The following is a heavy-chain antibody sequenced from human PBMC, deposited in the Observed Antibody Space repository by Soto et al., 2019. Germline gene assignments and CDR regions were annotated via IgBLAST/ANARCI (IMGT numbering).Heavy chain of an antibody. J-gene: IGHJ6*03. CDR1: GYTFTSYY. D-gene: IGHD5-12*01. CDR3: ARDLGYGQSYYYYYMDV. CDR2: INPSGGST. Sequence: ASVKVSCKASGYTFTSYYMHWVRQAPGQGLEWMGIINPSGGSTSYAQKFQGRVTMTRDTSTSTVYMELSSLRSEDTAVYYCARDLGYGQSYYYYYMDVWGKGTTVTVSS. V-gene: IGHV1-46*01.